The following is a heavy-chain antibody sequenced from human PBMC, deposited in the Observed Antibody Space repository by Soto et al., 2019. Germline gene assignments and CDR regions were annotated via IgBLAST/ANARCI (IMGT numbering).Heavy chain of an antibody. J-gene: IGHJ1*01. Sequence: ASVKVSCKASGYTFTSYYMHWVRQAPGQGLEWMGIINPSGGSTSYAQKFQGRVTMTRDTSTSTVYMELSSLRSEDTAVYYCARGDGEEGVVAATGRLYVFPHWGQGTLVTVSS. D-gene: IGHD2-15*01. V-gene: IGHV1-46*01. CDR1: GYTFTSYY. CDR2: INPSGGST. CDR3: ARGDGEEGVVAATGRLYVFPH.